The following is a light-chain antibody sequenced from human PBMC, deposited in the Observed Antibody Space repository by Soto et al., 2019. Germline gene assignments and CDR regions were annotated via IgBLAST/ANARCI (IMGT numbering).Light chain of an antibody. J-gene: IGKJ5*01. CDR3: QKYSSVIT. CDR2: AAS. V-gene: IGKV1-27*01. Sequence: IQMTQSPSSLSASVGDRVTITCRASQGISNFLAWYQQKPGKVPKLLISAASTLHSGVPSRFSGSGSGTDFTLTITCLQPEDVATYYCQKYSSVITFGQGTRLEMK. CDR1: QGISNF.